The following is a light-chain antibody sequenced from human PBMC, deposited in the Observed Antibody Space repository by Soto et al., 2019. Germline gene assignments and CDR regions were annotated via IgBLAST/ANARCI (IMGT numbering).Light chain of an antibody. CDR1: NSDVGSYNL. Sequence: QSALTQPASLSGSPGQSITISCTGTNSDVGSYNLVSWYQQHPGKAPKLMIYEVSKRPSGVSNRFSGSKSGNTASLTISGLQAEDEADYYCCSYAGSSTLYVFGTGTKVTVL. J-gene: IGLJ1*01. CDR3: CSYAGSSTLYV. CDR2: EVS. V-gene: IGLV2-23*02.